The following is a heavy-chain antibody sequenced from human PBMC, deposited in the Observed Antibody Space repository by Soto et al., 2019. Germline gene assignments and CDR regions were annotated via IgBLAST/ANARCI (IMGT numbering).Heavy chain of an antibody. D-gene: IGHD2-2*01. V-gene: IGHV1-69*02. CDR3: ARAWGNRYCSSTSCYVFDP. CDR1: GGTFSSYT. CDR2: IIPILGIA. Sequence: GASVKVSCKASGGTFSSYTISWVRQAPGQGLEWMGRIIPILGIANYAQKFQGRVTITADKSTSTAYMELSSLRSEDTAVYYCARAWGNRYCSSTSCYVFDPWGQGTLVTVSS. J-gene: IGHJ5*02.